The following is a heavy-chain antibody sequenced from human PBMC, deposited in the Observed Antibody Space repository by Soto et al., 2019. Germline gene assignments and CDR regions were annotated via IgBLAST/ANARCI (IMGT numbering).Heavy chain of an antibody. J-gene: IGHJ4*02. D-gene: IGHD6-13*01. Sequence: SDSLSLTCTVSGVSISSNYWTWIRQPPGKGLEWIGYVYNSGSTNYNPSRKSRVTISEDTSKSQCSLKVNSMTAADTAVYYCARYRREAVAGYTLDNWGQGILVTVSS. CDR2: VYNSGST. CDR1: GVSISSNY. CDR3: ARYRREAVAGYTLDN. V-gene: IGHV4-59*07.